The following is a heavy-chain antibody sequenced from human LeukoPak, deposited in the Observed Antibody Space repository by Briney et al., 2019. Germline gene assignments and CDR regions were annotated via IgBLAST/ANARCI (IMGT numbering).Heavy chain of an antibody. V-gene: IGHV1-69*01. CDR2: IIPIFGTA. D-gene: IGHD6-6*01. CDR3: ASVRASIAARPFDY. CDR1: GGTFNSYA. J-gene: IGHJ4*02. Sequence: SVKVSCKASGGTFNSYAISWVRQAPGQGVEWMGGIIPIFGTANYAQKFQGRVTITADESTSTAYMELSSLRSEDTAVYYCASVRASIAARPFDYWGQGTQVTVSS.